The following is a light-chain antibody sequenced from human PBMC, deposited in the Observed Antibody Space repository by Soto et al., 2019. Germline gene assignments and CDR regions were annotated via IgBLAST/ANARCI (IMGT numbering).Light chain of an antibody. V-gene: IGKV3-11*01. J-gene: IGKJ4*01. Sequence: DIVLTQSPVTLSLSPGERDTLSCRASQSINNYLAWYQQKPGQPPRLLIYDASNRATAIPVRFSGSGSGTDFALTISSREPEDSAVYYCQSRGSWPPRATFGGGTKVELK. CDR3: QSRGSWPPRAT. CDR1: QSINNY. CDR2: DAS.